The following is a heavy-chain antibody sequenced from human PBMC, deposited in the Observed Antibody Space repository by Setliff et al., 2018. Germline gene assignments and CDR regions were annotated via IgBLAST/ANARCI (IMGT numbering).Heavy chain of an antibody. CDR2: IYTSGSA. Sequence: PSETLSLTCTVSGDSINSGNYYWTWIRQPAGKGLEWIGQIYTSGSASYNPSLKSRVTISGDTSKNQLSLRLSGVTAADTAFYYCARFRSWSQIDALENWGQGTMVTVSS. V-gene: IGHV4-61*09. D-gene: IGHD2-15*01. J-gene: IGHJ3*02. CDR1: GDSINSGNYY. CDR3: ARFRSWSQIDALEN.